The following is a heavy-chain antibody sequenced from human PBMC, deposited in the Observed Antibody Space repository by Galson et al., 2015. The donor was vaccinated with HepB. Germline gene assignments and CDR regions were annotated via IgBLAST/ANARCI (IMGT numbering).Heavy chain of an antibody. V-gene: IGHV3-30-3*01. CDR3: ARDEVGGGDLDY. CDR2: ISYDGSNK. J-gene: IGHJ4*02. Sequence: SLGLSCAASGFTFSSYAMHWVRQAPGKGLEWVAVISYDGSNKYYADSVKGRFTISRDNSKNTLYLQMNSLRAEDTAVYYCARDEVGGGDLDYWGQGTLVTVSS. D-gene: IGHD3-16*01. CDR1: GFTFSSYA.